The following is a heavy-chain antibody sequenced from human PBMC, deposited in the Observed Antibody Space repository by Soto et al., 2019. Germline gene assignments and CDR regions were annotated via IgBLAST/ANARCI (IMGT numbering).Heavy chain of an antibody. D-gene: IGHD6-25*01. CDR1: GFTFSSYA. V-gene: IGHV3-23*01. CDR3: AILPRGRSSYDY. Sequence: GGSLRLSCAASGFTFSSYAMSWVRQAPGKGLEWVSAISGSGGSTYYADSVKGRFTISRDNSKNTLYLQMNSLRAEDTAVYYCAILPRGRSSYDYWGQGTLVTVSS. CDR2: ISGSGGST. J-gene: IGHJ4*02.